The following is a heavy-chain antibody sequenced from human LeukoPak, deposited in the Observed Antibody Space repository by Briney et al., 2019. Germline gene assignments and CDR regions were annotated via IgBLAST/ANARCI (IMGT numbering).Heavy chain of an antibody. V-gene: IGHV4-39*01. CDR3: AKRLPAEWLFNY. Sequence: SETLSLTCTVSGGSISSSTYYWGWIRQPPGKGLEWIGSIYYSGSTYYNPSLKSRVTISVDTSKNQFSLKLSSVTAADTAVYYCAKRLPAEWLFNYWGQGTLVTVSS. CDR2: IYYSGST. D-gene: IGHD3-3*01. J-gene: IGHJ4*02. CDR1: GGSISSSTYY.